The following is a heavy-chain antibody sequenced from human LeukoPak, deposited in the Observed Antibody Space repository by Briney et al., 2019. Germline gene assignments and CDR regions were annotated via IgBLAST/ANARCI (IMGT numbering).Heavy chain of an antibody. V-gene: IGHV1-2*02. CDR2: INPNSGGT. J-gene: IGHJ6*02. CDR1: GYTFTGYY. D-gene: IGHD3-3*01. Sequence: GASVKVSCKASGYTFTGYYMHWVRQAPGQGLEWMGWINPNSGGTNYAQKFQGRVTMTRDTSISTAYMELSSLRSEDTAVYYCARGPSTDFWSVSIQGYYYYGMDVWGQGTTVTVSS. CDR3: ARGPSTDFWSVSIQGYYYYGMDV.